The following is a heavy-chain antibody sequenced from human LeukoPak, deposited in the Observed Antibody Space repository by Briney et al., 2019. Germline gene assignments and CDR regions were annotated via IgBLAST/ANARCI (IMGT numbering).Heavy chain of an antibody. CDR3: ARVPYDYGDYANDY. V-gene: IGHV1-18*01. CDR2: ISAYNGNT. D-gene: IGHD4-17*01. CDR1: GYTFTSYG. Sequence: ASVKVSCKASGYTFTSYGISWVRQAPGQGLEWMGWISAYNGNTNYAQKLQGRVTMTTDTSTSTAYMELRSLRSDDTAVYYCARVPYDYGDYANDYWGQGTQVTVSS. J-gene: IGHJ4*02.